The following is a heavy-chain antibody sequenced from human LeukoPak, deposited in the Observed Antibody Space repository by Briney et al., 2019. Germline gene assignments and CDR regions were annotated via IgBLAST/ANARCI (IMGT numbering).Heavy chain of an antibody. CDR1: GGTFSSCA. Sequence: ASVKVSCKASGGTFSSCAISWVRQAPGQGLEWMGGIIPIFGTANYAQKFQGRVTITADESTSTAYMELSSLRSEDTAVYYCARERVSVLSSAFDFWGQGTVVTVSS. D-gene: IGHD3-16*01. CDR3: ARERVSVLSSAFDF. CDR2: IIPIFGTA. V-gene: IGHV1-69*13. J-gene: IGHJ4*02.